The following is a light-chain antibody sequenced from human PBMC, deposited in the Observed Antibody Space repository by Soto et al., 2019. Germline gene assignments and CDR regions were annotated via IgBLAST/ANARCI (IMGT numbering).Light chain of an antibody. CDR2: KGT. CDR1: GSDVGAYNS. CDR3: CSSAPESTYV. J-gene: IGLJ1*01. Sequence: QSVLAQPASVSGSPGQSVTISFTGTGSDVGAYNSVSWYQQHPDKAPQLMIYKGTQRPSGVSNRFSGSTSGNAASLTISGLQAGDEADYFCCSSAPESTYVFGTGTRSTS. V-gene: IGLV2-23*01.